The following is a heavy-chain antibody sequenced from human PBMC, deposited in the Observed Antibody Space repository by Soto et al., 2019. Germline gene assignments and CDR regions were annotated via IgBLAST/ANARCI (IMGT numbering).Heavy chain of an antibody. CDR1: GGSISRGGYY. CDR3: GRQNYYYYYMDV. J-gene: IGHJ6*03. CDR2: IYYSGST. Sequence: PSETLSLTCIVSGGSISRGGYYWSWIRQHPGKGLEWIGFIYYSGSTYYNPSLKSRVNISVDTSKNQFSLKLNSVTAADTAVYYCGRQNYYYYYMDVWGKGTTVTVSS. V-gene: IGHV4-31*03.